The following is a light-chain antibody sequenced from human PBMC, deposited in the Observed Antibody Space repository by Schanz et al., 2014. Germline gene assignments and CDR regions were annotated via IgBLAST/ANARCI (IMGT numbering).Light chain of an antibody. Sequence: DIQMTQSPSTLSASVGDRVTITCRASQGTSSWLAWYQQKPGKAPKLLIYDASSLQSGVPSRFSGSGSGTEFTLTISSLQPDDFATYYCQQYSSYSWTFGQGTKMEIK. CDR3: QQYSSYSWT. V-gene: IGKV1-5*01. CDR1: QGTSSW. J-gene: IGKJ1*01. CDR2: DAS.